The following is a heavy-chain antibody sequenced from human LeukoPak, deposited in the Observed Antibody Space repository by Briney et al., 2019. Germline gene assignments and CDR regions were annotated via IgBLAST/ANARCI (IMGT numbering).Heavy chain of an antibody. CDR2: ISWNSGSI. V-gene: IGHV3-9*01. CDR1: GFTFDDYA. Sequence: GGSLRLSCAASGFTFDDYAMHWVRQAPGKGLEWVSDISWNSGSIGYADSVKGRFTISRDNAKNSLYLQMNSLRAEDTAVYYCACDYRPLWGQGTMVTVSS. D-gene: IGHD3-16*02. J-gene: IGHJ3*01. CDR3: ACDYRPL.